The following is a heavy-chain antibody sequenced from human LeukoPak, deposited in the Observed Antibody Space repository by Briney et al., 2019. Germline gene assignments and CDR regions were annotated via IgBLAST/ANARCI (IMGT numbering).Heavy chain of an antibody. CDR3: ARVDRGYSYGYGLGAFDI. V-gene: IGHV3-7*01. Sequence: GGSLRLSCAASGFTFSSYWMSWVRQAPGKGLEWVASIKQDGSEKYYVDSVKGRFTISRDNAKNSLYLQMNSLRAEDTAVYYCARVDRGYSYGYGLGAFDIWGQGTMVTVSS. CDR2: IKQDGSEK. D-gene: IGHD5-18*01. J-gene: IGHJ3*02. CDR1: GFTFSSYW.